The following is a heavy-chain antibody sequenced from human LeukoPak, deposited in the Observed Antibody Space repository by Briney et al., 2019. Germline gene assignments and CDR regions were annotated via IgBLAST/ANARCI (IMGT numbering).Heavy chain of an antibody. CDR1: GFTFNNYA. Sequence: GGSLRLSCAASGFTFNNYAMSWVRQAPGKGLEWVSVISSGGGGTYYADSVKGRFTISRDNSMNTLYLQMDSLRAVDTAIYYCAKAMGATSGYSTSWYKYXFDIW. CDR3: AKAMGATSGYSTSWYKYXFDI. V-gene: IGHV3-23*01. CDR2: ISSGGGGT. D-gene: IGHD6-13*01. J-gene: IGHJ3*02.